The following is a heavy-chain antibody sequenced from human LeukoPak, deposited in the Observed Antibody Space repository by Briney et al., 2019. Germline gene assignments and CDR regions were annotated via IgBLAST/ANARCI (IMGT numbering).Heavy chain of an antibody. CDR2: INWNGGST. D-gene: IGHD3-10*01. CDR1: GFSFYDYG. Sequence: GGSLRLSFAASGFSFYDYGMSWVRQAPGKGLEWVSGINWNGGSTGYEDSVKGRFTISRDNAKNSLYLQMNSLRAEDTALYYCARVKLLYSSEIGDAYAIWGQGTMVTVSS. J-gene: IGHJ3*02. V-gene: IGHV3-20*03. CDR3: ARVKLLYSSEIGDAYAI.